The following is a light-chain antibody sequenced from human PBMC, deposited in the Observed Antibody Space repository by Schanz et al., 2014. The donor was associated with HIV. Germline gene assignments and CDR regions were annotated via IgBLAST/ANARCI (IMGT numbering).Light chain of an antibody. CDR1: SRDGGSYNL. J-gene: IGLJ3*02. V-gene: IGLV2-14*02. CDR2: EVR. CDR3: SSYTTTNTWL. Sequence: QSALTQPAFVSGSPGQSITISCTGTSRDGGSYNLVSWYQQHPGKAPKLIIYEVRKRPSGVSNRFSGSKSGNTASLTVSGLQAEDEADYYCSSYTTTNTWLFGGGTKVTV.